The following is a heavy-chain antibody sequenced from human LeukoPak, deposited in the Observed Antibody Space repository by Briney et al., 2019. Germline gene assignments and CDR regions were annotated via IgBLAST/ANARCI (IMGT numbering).Heavy chain of an antibody. D-gene: IGHD2-2*01. CDR3: ARIRVPAALDLSYYYYYMDV. Sequence: KTSETLSLTCTVSGGSISSYYWSWIRQPAGKGLEWIGRIYTSGSTNYNPSLKSRVTMSVDTSKNQFSLKLSSVTAADTAVYYCARIRVPAALDLSYYYYYMDVWGKGTTVTVSS. CDR2: IYTSGST. V-gene: IGHV4-4*07. J-gene: IGHJ6*03. CDR1: GGSISSYY.